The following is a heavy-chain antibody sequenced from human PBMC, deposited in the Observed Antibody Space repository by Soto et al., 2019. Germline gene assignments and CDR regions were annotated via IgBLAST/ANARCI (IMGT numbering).Heavy chain of an antibody. V-gene: IGHV3-74*01. D-gene: IGHD6-19*01. CDR2: INSDGRST. CDR1: GFTCSSEW. Sequence: GGALTLSCAASGFTCSSEWMQWVRQAPGKGLVWVSRINSDGRSTSYADSVKGRFTISRDNAKNTLYLQMNSLRAEDTAVYYCARARIAVAGYDYWGQGTLVTVS. J-gene: IGHJ4*02. CDR3: ARARIAVAGYDY.